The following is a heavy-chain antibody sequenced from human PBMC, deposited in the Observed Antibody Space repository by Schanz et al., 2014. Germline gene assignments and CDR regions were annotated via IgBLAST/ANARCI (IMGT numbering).Heavy chain of an antibody. CDR3: ARDSGSHYLVDY. Sequence: MQLLESGGGLVQPGGSLRLSCAASGFTFSNHGMHWVRQSPGKGLEWVALIWYDGSNEYYADSVKGRFTISRDNPKKTLYLQMNSLRAEDTAVYYCARDSGSHYLVDYWGQGTLVTVSS. CDR1: GFTFSNHG. V-gene: IGHV3-33*01. CDR2: IWYDGSNE. J-gene: IGHJ4*02. D-gene: IGHD1-26*01.